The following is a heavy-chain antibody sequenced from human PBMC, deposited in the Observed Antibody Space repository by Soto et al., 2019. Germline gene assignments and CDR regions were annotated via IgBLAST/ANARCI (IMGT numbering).Heavy chain of an antibody. D-gene: IGHD3-22*01. CDR2: ISYDGSKK. Sequence: QVQLVESGGGVVQPGRSLRLSCAASGITFSSYGMHWVRQAPGKGLEWVAHISYDGSKKYYADSVKGRLTISRDNSKKTLYLQMNSLRAEDTAVYYCAKYRWDYYDKRGWFDPWGQGTLVTVSS. V-gene: IGHV3-30*18. CDR3: AKYRWDYYDKRGWFDP. J-gene: IGHJ5*02. CDR1: GITFSSYG.